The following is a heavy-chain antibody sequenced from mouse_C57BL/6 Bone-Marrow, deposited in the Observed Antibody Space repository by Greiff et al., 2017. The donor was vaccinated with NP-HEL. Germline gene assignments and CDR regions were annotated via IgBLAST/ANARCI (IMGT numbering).Heavy chain of an antibody. CDR2: INPSTGGT. J-gene: IGHJ2*01. CDR1: GYSFTGYY. Sequence: EVQLQQSGPELVKPGASVKISCKASGYSFTGYYMNWVKQSPEKSLEWIGEINPSTGGTTYNQKFKAKATLTVDKSSSTAYMQLKSLTSEDSAVYYCAREPHFDYWGQGTTLTVSS. V-gene: IGHV1-42*01. CDR3: AREPHFDY.